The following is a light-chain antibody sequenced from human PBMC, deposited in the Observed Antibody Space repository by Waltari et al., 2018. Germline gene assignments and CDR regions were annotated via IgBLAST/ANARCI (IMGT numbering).Light chain of an antibody. CDR1: QSISSW. Sequence: DIQMTQSPSTLSASVGDRVTTTSRASQSISSWLAWYQQKPGKAPKLLIYKASSLESGVPSRFSGSGSGTEFTLTISSLQPDDFATYDCQQYNSYSSTWTFGQGTKVEIK. CDR2: KAS. CDR3: QQYNSYSSTWT. J-gene: IGKJ1*01. V-gene: IGKV1-5*03.